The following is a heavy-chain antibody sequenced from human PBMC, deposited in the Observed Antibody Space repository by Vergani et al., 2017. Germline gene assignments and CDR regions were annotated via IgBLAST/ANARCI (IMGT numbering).Heavy chain of an antibody. V-gene: IGHV4-34*01. Sequence: QVQLQQWGAGLLKPSETLSLTCAVYGGSFSGYYWSWIRQPPGKGLEWIGEINHSGSTNYNPSLNSRVTISVDTSKNQFSLKLSSVTAANTAVYYCARSPPMDVWGKGTTVTVSS. J-gene: IGHJ6*03. CDR1: GGSFSGYY. CDR2: INHSGST. CDR3: ARSPPMDV.